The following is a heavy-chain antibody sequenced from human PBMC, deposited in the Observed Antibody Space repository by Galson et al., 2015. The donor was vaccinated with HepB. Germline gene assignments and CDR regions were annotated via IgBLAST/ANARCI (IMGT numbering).Heavy chain of an antibody. J-gene: IGHJ6*02. CDR3: ARASVLWFGELSLYYYGMDV. V-gene: IGHV7-4-1*02. Sequence: SVKVSCKASGYTFTSYAMNWVRQAPGQGLEWMGWINTNTGNPTYAQGFTGRFVFSLDTSVSTAYLQISSLKAEDTAVYYCARASVLWFGELSLYYYGMDVWGQGTTVTVSS. CDR2: INTNTGNP. CDR1: GYTFTSYA. D-gene: IGHD3-10*01.